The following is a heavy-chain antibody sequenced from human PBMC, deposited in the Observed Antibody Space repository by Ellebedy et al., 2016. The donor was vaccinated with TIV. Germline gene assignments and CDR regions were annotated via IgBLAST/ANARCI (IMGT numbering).Heavy chain of an antibody. J-gene: IGHJ3*02. CDR2: IYPGDSDT. D-gene: IGHD3-10*01. CDR1: GYSFTSYW. CDR3: ASLRRLVGEFPRSDDAFDI. V-gene: IGHV5-51*01. Sequence: PGGSLRLSCKGSGYSFTSYWIGWVRQIPGKGLEWMGIIYPGDSDTRYSPSFQGQVTISADKSISTAYLQWSSLKASDTAMYYCASLRRLVGEFPRSDDAFDIWGQGTMVTVSS.